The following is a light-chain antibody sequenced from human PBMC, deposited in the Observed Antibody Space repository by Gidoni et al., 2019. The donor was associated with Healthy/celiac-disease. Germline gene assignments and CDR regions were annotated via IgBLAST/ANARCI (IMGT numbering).Light chain of an antibody. CDR1: QSVSSSY. CDR3: QQYGSSPFT. CDR2: GAS. J-gene: IGKJ3*01. V-gene: IGKV3-20*01. Sequence: EIVLTQTPDTLSLSPGERATLSCRASQSVSSSYLAWYQQKPGQAPRLLIYGASSRDTGVPDRFSGSGSGTDFTLTISRLEPEDFAVYYCQQYGSSPFTFGPGTKVDIK.